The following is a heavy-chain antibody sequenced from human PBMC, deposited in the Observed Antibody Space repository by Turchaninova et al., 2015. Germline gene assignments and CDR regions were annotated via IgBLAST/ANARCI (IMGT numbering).Heavy chain of an antibody. CDR2: MYQSGSN. V-gene: IGHV4-30-2*01. Sequence: QLQESGSGLVKPSQTLSLTCAVSGGSISRGGYSWSWIRQPPGKGLEWLGSMYQSGSNYYNPALKSRVTISGDRSKNQFSLEESSVTAADTAIYYCARKTTDDDSFDIWGQGTLVTVSS. CDR1: GGSISRGGYS. D-gene: IGHD1-1*01. J-gene: IGHJ3*02. CDR3: ARKTTDDDSFDI.